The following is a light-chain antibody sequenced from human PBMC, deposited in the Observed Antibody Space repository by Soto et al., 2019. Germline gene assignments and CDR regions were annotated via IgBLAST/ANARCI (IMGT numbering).Light chain of an antibody. J-gene: IGKJ1*01. CDR1: QSIGSY. CDR3: QQSYITPPT. V-gene: IGKV1-39*01. CDR2: AAS. Sequence: DTQMTQSPSSLSASVGDRVTVTCRASQSIGSYLNWYQQQPGKAPKLLIYAASYLKSGVPSRFSGSGSGTDFTLTISSLQADDFATYYCQQSYITPPTFGQGTKVDIK.